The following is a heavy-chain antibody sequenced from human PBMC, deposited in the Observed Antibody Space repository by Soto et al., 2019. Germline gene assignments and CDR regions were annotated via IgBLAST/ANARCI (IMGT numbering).Heavy chain of an antibody. D-gene: IGHD3-3*01. CDR3: ARQYYDFWSGHYYYYYGMDV. V-gene: IGHV1-2*04. J-gene: IGHJ6*02. CDR1: GDTFTGYY. CDR2: INPNSGGT. Sequence: ASVKASCKASGDTFTGYYMHWVRQAPEQGLECMGWINPNSGGTNYAQKFQGWVTMTRDTSISTAYMELSRLRSDDTAVYYCARQYYDFWSGHYYYYYGMDVWGQGTTVTVSS.